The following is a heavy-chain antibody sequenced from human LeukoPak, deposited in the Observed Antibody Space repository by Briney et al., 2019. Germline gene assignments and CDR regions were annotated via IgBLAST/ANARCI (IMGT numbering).Heavy chain of an antibody. Sequence: SETLSLTCTVSGGSISSYYWSWIRQPAGKGLEWIGRVYASGSTNYNPSLGSRVTMSVDTSKNQFSLRLRSVTAADTAVYYCAREYSSSSGKNAFDIWGQGTMVTVSS. V-gene: IGHV4-4*07. CDR2: VYASGST. CDR1: GGSISSYY. D-gene: IGHD6-6*01. CDR3: AREYSSSSGKNAFDI. J-gene: IGHJ3*02.